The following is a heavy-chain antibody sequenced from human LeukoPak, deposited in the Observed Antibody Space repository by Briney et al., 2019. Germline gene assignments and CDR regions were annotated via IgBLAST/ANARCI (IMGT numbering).Heavy chain of an antibody. Sequence: ASVKVSCKASGYTFTSYGISWVRQAPGQGLEWMGWINTNTGNPTYAQGFTGRFVFSLDTSVSTAYLQISSLKAEDTAVYYCARGVVHYDFWSGSDMDVWGKGTTVTVSS. CDR1: GYTFTSYG. D-gene: IGHD3-3*01. V-gene: IGHV7-4-1*02. CDR3: ARGVVHYDFWSGSDMDV. CDR2: INTNTGNP. J-gene: IGHJ6*03.